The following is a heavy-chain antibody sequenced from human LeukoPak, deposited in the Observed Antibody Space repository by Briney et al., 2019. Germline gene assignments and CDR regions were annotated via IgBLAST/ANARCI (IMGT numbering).Heavy chain of an antibody. CDR2: INPSGGST. CDR3: ARGSGAPYYYDSSGYPDY. V-gene: IGHV1-46*01. D-gene: IGHD3-22*01. CDR1: GYTFTSYY. Sequence: GASVKVSCKASGYTFTSYYMHWVRQAPGQGLEWMGIINPSGGSTSYAQKFQGRVTMTRDTSTSTVYMELSSLRSEDTAVYYCARGSGAPYYYDSSGYPDYWGQGTLVTASS. J-gene: IGHJ4*02.